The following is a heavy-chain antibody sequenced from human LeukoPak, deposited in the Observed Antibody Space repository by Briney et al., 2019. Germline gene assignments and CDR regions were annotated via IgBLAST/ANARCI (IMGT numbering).Heavy chain of an antibody. CDR3: AREWGRIAVAGGPGY. Sequence: GGSLRLSCAASGFTFSNYVMHWVRQAPGKGLEWVALIWYDGRIKFHADSVKGRFTISRDNSKKTLYLQMDSLRDEDTAVYYCAREWGRIAVAGGPGYWGQGTRVTVSS. D-gene: IGHD6-19*01. J-gene: IGHJ4*02. CDR1: GFTFSNYV. V-gene: IGHV3-33*01. CDR2: IWYDGRIK.